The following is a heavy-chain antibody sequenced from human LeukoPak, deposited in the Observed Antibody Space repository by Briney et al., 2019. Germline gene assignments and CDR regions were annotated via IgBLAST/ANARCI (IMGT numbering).Heavy chain of an antibody. CDR2: IYYSGCT. D-gene: IGHD6-19*01. CDR3: ARDVVYIAVAGTKSVDSFDF. CDR1: GGSIRRRAYT. J-gene: IGHJ3*01. V-gene: IGHV4-39*07. Sequence: SETLPLPHLHCGGSIRRRAYTWGWIRQPPGKGLAWIGCIYYSGCTYYNPSRKSRVTISVDTSKNQFFLKLSSVTAADTAVYYCARDVVYIAVAGTKSVDSFDFWGQGTMVAVSS.